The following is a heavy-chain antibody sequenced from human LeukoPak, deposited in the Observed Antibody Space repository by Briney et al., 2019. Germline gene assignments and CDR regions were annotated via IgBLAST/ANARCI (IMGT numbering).Heavy chain of an antibody. CDR3: ARVVAVAGTIDP. J-gene: IGHJ5*02. D-gene: IGHD6-19*01. V-gene: IGHV4-34*01. CDR2: INHSGST. Sequence: NPSETLSLTCGVYGGSFSGYDWSWIRQPPGKGLEWIGEINHSGSTNYNPSLKSRVTISINTSKNQFSLRLSSVTAADTAVYYCARVVAVAGTIDPWGQGTLITVSS. CDR1: GGSFSGYD.